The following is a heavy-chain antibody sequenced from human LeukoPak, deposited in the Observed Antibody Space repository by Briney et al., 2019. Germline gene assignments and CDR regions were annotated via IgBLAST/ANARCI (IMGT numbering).Heavy chain of an antibody. CDR2: INHSGST. CDR3: ARDMTTVTTSNFDY. CDR1: GGSFSGYY. J-gene: IGHJ4*02. Sequence: SETLSLTCAVYGGSFSGYYWSWIRQPPGKGLEWIGEINHSGSTNYNPSLKSRVTISVDTSKNQFSLKLSSVTAADTAVYYCARDMTTVTTSNFDYWGQGTLVTVSP. D-gene: IGHD4-17*01. V-gene: IGHV4-34*01.